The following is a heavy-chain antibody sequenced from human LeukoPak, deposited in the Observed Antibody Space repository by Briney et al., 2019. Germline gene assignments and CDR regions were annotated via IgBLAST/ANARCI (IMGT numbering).Heavy chain of an antibody. CDR3: ARHIGGGIEDMDV. V-gene: IGHV4-30-4*01. CDR2: IYYSGST. J-gene: IGHJ6*03. CDR1: GGSISSGDYY. D-gene: IGHD3-16*02. Sequence: SETLSLTCTVSGGSISSGDYYWSWIRQPPGKGLEWIGYIYYSGSTYYNPSLKSRVTISVDRSRNQFFLKMSSVTAADTAVYYCARHIGGGIEDMDVWGKGTKVIVSS.